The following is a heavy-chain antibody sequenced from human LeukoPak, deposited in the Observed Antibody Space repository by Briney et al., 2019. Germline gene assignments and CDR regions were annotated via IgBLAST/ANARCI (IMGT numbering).Heavy chain of an antibody. CDR1: GFTFDDYA. J-gene: IGHJ4*02. CDR3: ARDGSSSWYWESSQYYFDY. V-gene: IGHV3-9*01. D-gene: IGHD6-13*01. CDR2: ISWNSVSI. Sequence: GGSLRLSCAASGFTFDDYAIHWVRQAPGRGLEWVSSISWNSVSIGYADSVKGRFTTSRDNAKNSLYLQMNSLRAEDTAVYYCARDGSSSWYWESSQYYFDYWGQGTLVTVSS.